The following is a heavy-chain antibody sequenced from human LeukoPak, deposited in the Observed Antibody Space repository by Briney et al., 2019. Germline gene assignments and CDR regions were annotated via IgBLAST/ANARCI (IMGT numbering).Heavy chain of an antibody. Sequence: GGSLRLSCAASGFTFSSYSMNWVRQAPGKGLEWVSSISSSSSYIYYADSVKGRFTISRDNAKNSLYLQMNSPRAEDTAVYYCARDSGSYSPWFDPWGQGTLVTVSS. D-gene: IGHD1-26*01. V-gene: IGHV3-21*04. CDR3: ARDSGSYSPWFDP. CDR1: GFTFSSYS. J-gene: IGHJ5*02. CDR2: ISSSSSYI.